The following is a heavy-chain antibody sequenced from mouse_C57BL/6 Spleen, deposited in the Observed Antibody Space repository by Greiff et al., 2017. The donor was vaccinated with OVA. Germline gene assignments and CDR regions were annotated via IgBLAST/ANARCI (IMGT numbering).Heavy chain of an antibody. CDR3: ARGDEAWFAY. CDR1: GYTFTSYW. D-gene: IGHD3-3*01. J-gene: IGHJ3*01. CDR2: IDPSDSET. Sequence: VAALMPPGASVKLSCKATGYTFTSYWMHWVKQRPIQGLEWIGNIDPSDSETHYNQKFKDKATLTVDKSSSTAYMQLSSLTSEDSAVYYCARGDEAWFAYWGQGTLVTVSA. V-gene: IGHV1-52*01.